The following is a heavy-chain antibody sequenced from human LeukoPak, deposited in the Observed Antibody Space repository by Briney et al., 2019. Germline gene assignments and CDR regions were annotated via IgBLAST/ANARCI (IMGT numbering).Heavy chain of an antibody. V-gene: IGHV4-59*11. D-gene: IGHD3-10*01. CDR2: RHDSGSS. CDR3: ARAPVVRGVFGWFDF. CDR1: GGSISSHY. J-gene: IGHJ5*01. Sequence: SETLSLTCSVSGGSISSHYWIWFRQPPGKGLEWTGHRHDSGSSNYNPSLKSRVTISIDTSKNQFSLILNSVTAADTADYYCARAPVVRGVFGWFDFWGQGLLVTVSS.